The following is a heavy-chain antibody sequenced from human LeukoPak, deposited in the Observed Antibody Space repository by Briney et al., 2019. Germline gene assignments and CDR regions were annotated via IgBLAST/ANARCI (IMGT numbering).Heavy chain of an antibody. J-gene: IGHJ4*02. CDR3: ARRPYYYDSSGYVD. D-gene: IGHD3-22*01. Sequence: SVKVSCKASGGTFSSYAISWVRQAPGQGLEWMGGIIPIFGTANYAQKFQGRVTITADESTSTAYMELSSLGSEDTAVYYCARRPYYYDSSGYVDWGQGTLVTVSS. V-gene: IGHV1-69*13. CDR1: GGTFSSYA. CDR2: IIPIFGTA.